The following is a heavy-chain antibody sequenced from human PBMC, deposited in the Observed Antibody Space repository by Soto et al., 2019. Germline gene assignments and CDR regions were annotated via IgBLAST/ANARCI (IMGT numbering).Heavy chain of an antibody. CDR1: GGTFGSYA. CDR3: ARADCGGDCYTPHYYYYGMDV. CDR2: IIPIFGTA. J-gene: IGHJ6*02. Sequence: SVKVSCKASGGTFGSYAISWVRQAPGQGLEWMGGIIPIFGTANYAQKFQGRVTITADESTSTAYMELSSLRSEDTAVYYCARADCGGDCYTPHYYYYGMDVWGQGTTVTVSS. D-gene: IGHD2-21*02. V-gene: IGHV1-69*13.